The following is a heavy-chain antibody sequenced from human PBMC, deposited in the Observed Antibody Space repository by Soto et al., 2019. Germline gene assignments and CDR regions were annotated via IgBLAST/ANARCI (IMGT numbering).Heavy chain of an antibody. J-gene: IGHJ4*01. CDR2: IKQDGSEK. Sequence: EVQLVESGGGLVQPGGSLRLSCAASGFTFSSYWMTWVRQAPGKGLEWVANIKQDGSEKYYVDSVKGRFTISRDNAKNSLYLQMNSLRAEDTAVYYCATHPYSSGWYCWGHGTLVTVSS. CDR1: GFTFSSYW. CDR3: ATHPYSSGWYC. D-gene: IGHD6-13*01. V-gene: IGHV3-7*02.